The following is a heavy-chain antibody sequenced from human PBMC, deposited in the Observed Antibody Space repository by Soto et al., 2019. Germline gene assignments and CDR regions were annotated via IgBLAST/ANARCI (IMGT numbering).Heavy chain of an antibody. D-gene: IGHD4-17*01. CDR3: ARGRDYGDQEYYYYMDV. CDR1: GGSFSGYY. CDR2: INHSGST. V-gene: IGHV4-34*01. J-gene: IGHJ6*03. Sequence: ASETLSLTCAVYGGSFSGYYWSWIRQPPGKGLEWIGEINHSGSTNYNPSLKSRVTISVDTSKNQFSLKLSSVTAADTAVYYCARGRDYGDQEYYYYMDVWGKGTTVTVSS.